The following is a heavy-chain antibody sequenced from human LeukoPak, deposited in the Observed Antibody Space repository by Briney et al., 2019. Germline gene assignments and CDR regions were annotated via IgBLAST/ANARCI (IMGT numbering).Heavy chain of an antibody. CDR3: ARSIRTVDHVLTLDY. V-gene: IGHV4-4*09. CDR1: GGSISSYY. CDR2: IYTSGST. Sequence: SETLSLTCTVSGGSISSYYWSWIRQPPGKGLEWIGYIYTSGSTNYNPSPKSRVTISVDTSKNQFSLKLSSVTAADTAVYYCARSIRTVDHVLTLDYWGQGTLVTVSS. D-gene: IGHD1-14*01. J-gene: IGHJ4*02.